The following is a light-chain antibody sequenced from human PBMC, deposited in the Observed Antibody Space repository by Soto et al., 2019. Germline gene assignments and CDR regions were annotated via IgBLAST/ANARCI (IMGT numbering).Light chain of an antibody. CDR1: SSNIGAGYD. CDR3: QSYDSSLTVV. CDR2: GNT. J-gene: IGLJ2*01. Sequence: VLTQPPSVSGAPGQRVTISCTGSSSNIGAGYDVHWYQQFPGTTPKFLIYGNTNRPSGVPDRFSASKSGTSASLDITGLQAEDEAEYFCQSYDSSLTVVFGGGTKVTVL. V-gene: IGLV1-40*01.